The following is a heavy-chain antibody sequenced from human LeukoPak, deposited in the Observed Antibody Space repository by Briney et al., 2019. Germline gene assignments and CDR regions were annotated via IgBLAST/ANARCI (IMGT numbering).Heavy chain of an antibody. CDR1: GGSFSGYY. CDR2: INHSGST. D-gene: IGHD3-3*01. J-gene: IGHJ4*02. V-gene: IGHV4-34*01. Sequence: SETLSLTCAVYGGSFSGYYWSCIRQPPGKRLEWIGEINHSGSTHYNPSLKSRVTLSVDTSQNPFSLKRSSVTAPDTGLYFSVRGLYYYFWSGYYTNTYCDYWDKGPLVSVSS. CDR3: VRGLYYYFWSGYYTNTYCDY.